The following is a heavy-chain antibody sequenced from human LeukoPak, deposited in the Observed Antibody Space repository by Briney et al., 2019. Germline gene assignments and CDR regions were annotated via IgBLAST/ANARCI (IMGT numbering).Heavy chain of an antibody. CDR2: ISNRSSYV. Sequence: GGSLRLFCAASGYTFSSYSMNWVRQAPGKALEWVSSISNRSSYVYYAYSVKCRFHISRDNAKNSLYLQMNSLRAEDTAVYYCARGGDFWSGYYGFRGYYYGMDIWGQGTTVTVSS. V-gene: IGHV3-21*01. CDR3: ARGGDFWSGYYGFRGYYYGMDI. J-gene: IGHJ6*02. D-gene: IGHD3-3*01. CDR1: GYTFSSYS.